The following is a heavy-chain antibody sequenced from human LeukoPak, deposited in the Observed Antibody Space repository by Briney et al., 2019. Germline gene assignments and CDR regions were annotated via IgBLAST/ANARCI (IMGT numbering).Heavy chain of an antibody. D-gene: IGHD3-22*01. CDR2: ISYDGSNK. Sequence: GRSLRLSCAASGFTFSSYAMHWVRQAPGKGLEWVAVISYDGSNKYFADSVKGRFTISRDNSKNTVYLQMNSLRPEDTAVYLCARDPLYYYDSSDNLLSYYFDYWGQGTVVTVSS. V-gene: IGHV3-30-3*01. J-gene: IGHJ4*02. CDR1: GFTFSSYA. CDR3: ARDPLYYYDSSDNLLSYYFDY.